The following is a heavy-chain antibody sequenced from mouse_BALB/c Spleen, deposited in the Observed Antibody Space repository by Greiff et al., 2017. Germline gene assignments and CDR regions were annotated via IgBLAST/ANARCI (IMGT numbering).Heavy chain of an antibody. Sequence: EVQLQESGPELVKPGASVKMSCKASGYTFTSYVMHWVKQKPGQGLEWIGYINPYNDGTKYNEKFKGKATLTSDKSSSTAYMELSSLTSEDSAVYYCARSRLTDYFDYWGQGTTLTVSS. CDR2: INPYNDGT. V-gene: IGHV1-14*01. CDR1: GYTFTSYV. D-gene: IGHD4-1*01. CDR3: ARSRLTDYFDY. J-gene: IGHJ2*01.